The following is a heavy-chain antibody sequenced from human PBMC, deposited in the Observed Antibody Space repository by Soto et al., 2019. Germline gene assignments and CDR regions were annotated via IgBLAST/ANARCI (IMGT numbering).Heavy chain of an antibody. V-gene: IGHV3-48*02. CDR1: GFTFSSYS. J-gene: IGHJ3*02. CDR2: IRDGAP. D-gene: IGHD3-3*01. CDR3: VRDTNWAFDI. Sequence: EVQLVESGGGLVQPGGSLRVSCVASGFTFSSYSMNWIRQAPGKGLEWVSYIRDGAPWYAESVKGRFTISRDNAKNSLFRPMLTLKDEDTAVYYCVRDTNWAFDIWCQGTMVTVSS.